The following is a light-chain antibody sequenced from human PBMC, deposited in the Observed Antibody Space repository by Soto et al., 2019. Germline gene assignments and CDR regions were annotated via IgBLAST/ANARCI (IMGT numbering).Light chain of an antibody. J-gene: IGKJ1*01. CDR2: GTS. Sequence: EIVLTQSPGTPSLSPGDRATLSCRASQSVASAYLAWYQQKPGQAPRLLIYGTSSRATGIPDRFSGSGSGTDFTLAISRLEPEDFAVYYCQQYATSRWTLGQGTKVEIK. V-gene: IGKV3-20*01. CDR3: QQYATSRWT. CDR1: QSVASAY.